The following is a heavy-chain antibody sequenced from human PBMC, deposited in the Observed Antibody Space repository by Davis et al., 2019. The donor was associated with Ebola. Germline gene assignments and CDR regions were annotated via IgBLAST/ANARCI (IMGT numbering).Heavy chain of an antibody. D-gene: IGHD4-11*01. Sequence: GESLKISCAASGFTFSTYAMNWVRQAPGKGLEWVSYISSSSSYIYYADSVKGRFTISRDNAKNSLYLQMNSLRSEDTAVYYCARAYSARAFDIWGQGTMVTVSS. J-gene: IGHJ3*02. V-gene: IGHV3-21*05. CDR3: ARAYSARAFDI. CDR1: GFTFSTYA. CDR2: ISSSSSYI.